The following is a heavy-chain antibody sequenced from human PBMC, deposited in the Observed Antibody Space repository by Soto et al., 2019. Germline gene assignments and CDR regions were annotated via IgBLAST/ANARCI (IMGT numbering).Heavy chain of an antibody. V-gene: IGHV3-30*18. J-gene: IGHJ4*02. CDR1: GFTFSSYG. CDR2: ISYDGSNK. D-gene: IGHD5-12*01. Sequence: QVQLVESGGGVVQPGRSLRLSCAASGFTFSSYGMHWVRQAPGKGLEWVAVISYDGSNKYYADSVKGRFTTSRDNSKNTLYLQMNSLRAEDTAVYYCANPLIRVEMATINFDYWGQGTLVTVSS. CDR3: ANPLIRVEMATINFDY.